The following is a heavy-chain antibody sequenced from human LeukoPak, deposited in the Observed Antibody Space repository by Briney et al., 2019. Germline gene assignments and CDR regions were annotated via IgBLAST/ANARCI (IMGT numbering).Heavy chain of an antibody. V-gene: IGHV4-30-2*01. CDR1: GGSISSGGYS. Sequence: PSETLSLTCAVSGGSISSGGYSWSWIRQPPGKGLEWIGYIYHSGSTYYNPSLKSRVTISVDRSKNQFSLKLSSVTAADTAVYYCARAFKEGATEYYFDYWGQGTLVTVSS. CDR3: ARAFKEGATEYYFDY. CDR2: IYHSGST. J-gene: IGHJ4*02. D-gene: IGHD1-26*01.